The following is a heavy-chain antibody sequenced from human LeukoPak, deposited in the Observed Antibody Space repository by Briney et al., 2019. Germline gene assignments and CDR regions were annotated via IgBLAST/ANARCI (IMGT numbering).Heavy chain of an antibody. Sequence: GATVKISCKVSGYTFTDYYMHWVQQAPGKGLEWMGLVDPEDGETIYAEKFQGRVTITADASTDTAYMELSSLRSEDTAVYYCATGDTLTGYYMNYWGQGTLVTVSS. CDR2: VDPEDGET. V-gene: IGHV1-69-2*01. D-gene: IGHD3-9*01. J-gene: IGHJ4*02. CDR3: ATGDTLTGYYMNY. CDR1: GYTFTDYY.